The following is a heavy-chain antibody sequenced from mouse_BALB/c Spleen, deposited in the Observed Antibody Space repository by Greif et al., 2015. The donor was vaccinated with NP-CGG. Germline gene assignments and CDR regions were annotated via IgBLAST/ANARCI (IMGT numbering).Heavy chain of an antibody. CDR1: GFNIKDTY. V-gene: IGHV14-3*02. CDR2: IDPANGNT. D-gene: IGHD2-3*01. CDR3: ARCDGYYGWFAY. Sequence: EVKLQESGAELVKPGASVKLSCTASGFNIKDTYMHWVKQRPEQGLEWIGRIDPANGNTKYDPKFQGKATITADTSSNTAYLQLSSLTSEDTAVYYCARCDGYYGWFAYWGQGTLVTVSA. J-gene: IGHJ3*01.